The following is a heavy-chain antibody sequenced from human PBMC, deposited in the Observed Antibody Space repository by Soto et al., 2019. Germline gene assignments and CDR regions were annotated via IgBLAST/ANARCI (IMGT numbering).Heavy chain of an antibody. V-gene: IGHV4-31*03. CDR3: ARDHYCSGGSCYWFGGMDV. D-gene: IGHD2-15*01. CDR2: IYYSGST. J-gene: IGHJ6*02. Sequence: SETLSLTCTVSCGSISSGGYYWSWIRQHPGKGLEWIGYIYYSGSTYYNPSLKSRVTISVDTSKNQFSLKLSSVTAADTAVYYCARDHYCSGGSCYWFGGMDVWGQGTTVTVSS. CDR1: CGSISSGGYY.